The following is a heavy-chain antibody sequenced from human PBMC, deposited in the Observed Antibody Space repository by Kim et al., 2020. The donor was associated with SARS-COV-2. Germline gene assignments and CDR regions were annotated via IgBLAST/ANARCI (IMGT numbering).Heavy chain of an antibody. CDR2: IRSKRYGETT. J-gene: IGHJ4*02. CDR3: TSGPYYYDSAAYYHDY. Sequence: GGSLRLSCTTSGLNFGDYAMSWFRQAPGKGLEWVAFIRSKRYGETTEYAASVKSRFTISRDDSKRIAYLQMNGLKTEDTAVYYCTSGPYYYDSAAYYHDYWGQGTLVTVSS. V-gene: IGHV3-49*03. D-gene: IGHD3-22*01. CDR1: GLNFGDYA.